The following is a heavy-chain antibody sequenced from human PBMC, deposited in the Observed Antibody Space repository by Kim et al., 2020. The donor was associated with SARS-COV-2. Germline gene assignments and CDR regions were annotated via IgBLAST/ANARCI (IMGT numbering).Heavy chain of an antibody. CDR1: GFTFSSYG. J-gene: IGHJ4*02. CDR3: ARSGNFRVDY. CDR2: ISYDGSNK. Sequence: GGSLRLSCAASGFTFSSYGMHWVRQAPGKGLEWVAVISYDGSNKYYADSVKGRFIISRDNAKNSVYLQMNSLRDEDTAVYYCARSGNFRVDYWGQGTLVTVSS. V-gene: IGHV3-30*03.